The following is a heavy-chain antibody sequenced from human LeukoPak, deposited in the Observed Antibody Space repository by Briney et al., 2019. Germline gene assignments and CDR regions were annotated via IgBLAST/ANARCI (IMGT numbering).Heavy chain of an antibody. J-gene: IGHJ4*02. CDR1: GGSISSYY. Sequence: SETLSLTCTVSGGSISSYYWSWIRQPPGKGLEWIGYIYYSGSTNYNPSLKSRVTISLDTSKNLFSLKLSSVAAADTAVYYCARGGIAVAGTLGYWGQGTLVTVSS. V-gene: IGHV4-59*01. D-gene: IGHD6-19*01. CDR3: ARGGIAVAGTLGY. CDR2: IYYSGST.